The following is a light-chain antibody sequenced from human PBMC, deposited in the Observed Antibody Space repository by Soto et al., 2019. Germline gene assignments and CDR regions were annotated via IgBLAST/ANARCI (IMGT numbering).Light chain of an antibody. Sequence: PRERATLSCRASQSVSSSYLAWYQQKPGQAPRLLIYAASSRATGIPDRFSGSGSGTDFTLTISRLEPEDFAVYYCQQYGSALPWTFGQGTKVDIK. J-gene: IGKJ1*01. CDR3: QQYGSALPWT. V-gene: IGKV3-20*01. CDR2: AAS. CDR1: QSVSSSY.